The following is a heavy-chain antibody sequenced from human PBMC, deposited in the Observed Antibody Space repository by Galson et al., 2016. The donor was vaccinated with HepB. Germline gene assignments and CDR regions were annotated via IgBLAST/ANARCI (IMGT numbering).Heavy chain of an antibody. D-gene: IGHD6-6*01. CDR1: GLIVTRNY. CDR2: IYSGGYA. Sequence: SLRLSCAASGLIVTRNYMAWVRQAPRKGLEWVSIIYSGGYAYYADSVKGRFNISRDNSKNTVSLQMNSLRVEDTAVYYCTRAIAARLPFDYWGQGTLVTVSS. J-gene: IGHJ4*02. V-gene: IGHV3-66*01. CDR3: TRAIAARLPFDY.